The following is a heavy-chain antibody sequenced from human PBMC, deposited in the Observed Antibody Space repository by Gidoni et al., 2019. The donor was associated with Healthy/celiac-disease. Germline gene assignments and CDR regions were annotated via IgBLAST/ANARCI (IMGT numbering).Heavy chain of an antibody. CDR3: ARPIAQTDAFDI. J-gene: IGHJ3*02. D-gene: IGHD2-15*01. CDR2: INPSGGST. Sequence: QVQLVQSGAAVKKPGASVKVSCKASGYTFTSYYMHWVRQAPGQGLEWMGIINPSGGSTSYAQKCKGRVTRTRDTSTSTVYMELRSLRSEDTAVYYCARPIAQTDAFDIWGQGTMVTVSS. V-gene: IGHV1-46*01. CDR1: GYTFTSYY.